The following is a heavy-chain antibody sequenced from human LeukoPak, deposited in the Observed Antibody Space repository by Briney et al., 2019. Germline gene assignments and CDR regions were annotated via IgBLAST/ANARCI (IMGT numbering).Heavy chain of an antibody. J-gene: IGHJ4*02. D-gene: IGHD2-2*01. CDR1: GFTFSSYW. CDR2: INPDGSTT. V-gene: IGHV3-74*01. CDR3: ARVGVGMYHFDH. Sequence: GGSLRLSCAASGFTFSSYWMSWVRQAPGKGLVWVSRINPDGSTTTYADSVEGRFTISRDNAKNTLYLQMSSLRAEDTAVYYCARVGVGMYHFDHWGQGTLVTVSS.